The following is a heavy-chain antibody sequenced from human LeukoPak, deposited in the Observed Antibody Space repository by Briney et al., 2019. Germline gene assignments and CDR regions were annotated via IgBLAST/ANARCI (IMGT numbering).Heavy chain of an antibody. J-gene: IGHJ4*02. V-gene: IGHV4-34*03. CDR2: INHSGST. Sequence: SETLSLTCAVYGGSFSGYYWSWIRQPPGKGLEWIGEINHSGSTNYNPSLKSRVTISVDTSKNQFSLKLSSVTAADTAVYYCFVGYGEAQFDYWGQGTLVTVSS. D-gene: IGHD4-17*01. CDR3: FVGYGEAQFDY. CDR1: GGSFSGYY.